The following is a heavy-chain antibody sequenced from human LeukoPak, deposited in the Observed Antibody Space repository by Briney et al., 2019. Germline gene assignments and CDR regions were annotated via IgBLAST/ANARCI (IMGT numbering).Heavy chain of an antibody. V-gene: IGHV4-59*11. CDR1: GGSISSHY. Sequence: SETLSLTCTVSGGSISSHYWGWIRQPPGKGLEWIGYIYYSGSTNYNTSLKSRVTIPVDTSKTQFSLKLSTVTAADTAVYYCARVCASYYDSSGYCAYWGQGTLGTVSS. CDR3: ARVCASYYDSSGYCAY. J-gene: IGHJ4*02. D-gene: IGHD3-22*01. CDR2: IYYSGST.